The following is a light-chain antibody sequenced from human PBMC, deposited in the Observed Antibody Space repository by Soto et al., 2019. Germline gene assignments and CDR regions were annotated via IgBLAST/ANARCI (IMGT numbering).Light chain of an antibody. Sequence: QSALTQPPSVSEAPGQRVTISCTGSSSNIGAGYEAHWYQQVPGTAPKLLIYENNNRPSGVPDRFSGSKSGTSASLAITGLQADDESEYYCKSYDSSLSGYVFGTGTNLTVL. J-gene: IGLJ1*01. CDR2: ENN. CDR1: SSNIGAGYE. V-gene: IGLV1-40*01. CDR3: KSYDSSLSGYV.